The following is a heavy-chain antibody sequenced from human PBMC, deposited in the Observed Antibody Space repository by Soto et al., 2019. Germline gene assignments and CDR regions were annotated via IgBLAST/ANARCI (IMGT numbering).Heavy chain of an antibody. J-gene: IGHJ5*02. CDR3: ARSPYYDILTGYPPRDWFDP. CDR2: IYPGDSDT. D-gene: IGHD3-9*01. V-gene: IGHV5-51*01. Sequence: GESLKISCKGSGYSFTSYWIGWVRQMPGKGLEWMGIIYPGDSDTRYSPSFQGQVTISADKSISTAYLQWSSLKASDTAMYYFARSPYYDILTGYPPRDWFDPWGQGTLVTVSS. CDR1: GYSFTSYW.